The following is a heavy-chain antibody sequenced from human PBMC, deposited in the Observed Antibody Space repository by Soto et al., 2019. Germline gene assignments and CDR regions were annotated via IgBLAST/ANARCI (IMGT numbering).Heavy chain of an antibody. CDR2: IIPIFGTA. CDR3: ARALTVAVDACDI. Sequence: SVKVSCKASGGTFSSYAISWVRQAPGQGLEWMGGIIPIFGTANYAQKFQGRVTITADKSTSTAYMELSSLRSEDTAVYYCARALTVAVDACDIWGQGTMVTVSS. CDR1: GGTFSSYA. V-gene: IGHV1-69*06. D-gene: IGHD6-19*01. J-gene: IGHJ3*02.